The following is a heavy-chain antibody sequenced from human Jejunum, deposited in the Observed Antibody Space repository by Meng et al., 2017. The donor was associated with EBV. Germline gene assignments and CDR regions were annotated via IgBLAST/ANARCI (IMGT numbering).Heavy chain of an antibody. CDR3: ARESYSDSSGYYSLDY. Sequence: QEAGPGLVKPSGTLSLPCAVSGGSISSSNWWSWVRQAPGKGLEWIGEIHHTESTNYNPSLKSRVTISVDKSKNQFSLKLSSVTAADTAVYYCARESYSDSSGYYSLDYWGQGSLVTVSS. CDR1: GGSISSSNW. D-gene: IGHD3-22*01. CDR2: IHHTEST. J-gene: IGHJ4*02. V-gene: IGHV4-4*02.